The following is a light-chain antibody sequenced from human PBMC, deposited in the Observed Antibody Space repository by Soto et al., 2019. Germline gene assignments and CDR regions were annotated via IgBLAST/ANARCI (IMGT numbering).Light chain of an antibody. Sequence: DIQMTQSPSSLSASVGDRVTITCQASQDISNYLNWYQQKPGKAPKLLIYDASNLETGVPSRSSGSGSGTDFTLTISSLQPEDFATYYCQQSYSTPFTFGPGTKVD. V-gene: IGKV1-39*01. J-gene: IGKJ3*01. CDR1: QDISNY. CDR3: QQSYSTPFT. CDR2: DAS.